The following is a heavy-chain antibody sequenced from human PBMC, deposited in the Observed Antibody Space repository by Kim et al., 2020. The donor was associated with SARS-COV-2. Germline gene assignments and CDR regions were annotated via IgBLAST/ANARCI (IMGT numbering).Heavy chain of an antibody. J-gene: IGHJ4*02. CDR2: IKQDGSEK. D-gene: IGHD1-26*01. CDR1: GFIFINYW. Sequence: GGSLRLSCGASGFIFINYWMTWVRQAPGKGLEWVANIKQDGSEKHYVDSAKGRFTISRDNAKKSLYLQMNSLRAEDTAVYYCTSGRATIDYWGQGRLVTV. CDR3: TSGRATIDY. V-gene: IGHV3-7*01.